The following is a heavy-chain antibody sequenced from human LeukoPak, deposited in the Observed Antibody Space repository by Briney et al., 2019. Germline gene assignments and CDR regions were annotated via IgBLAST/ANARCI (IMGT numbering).Heavy chain of an antibody. CDR3: TGRCGRGDCPDY. D-gene: IGHD2-21*01. J-gene: IGHJ4*02. V-gene: IGHV4-39*01. Sequence: PSETLSLTCSVSGGSISSNIHYWGWIRQPPGRGLEWIASVHYTGNTFYNPSLKSRVTISVDTSKDQFSLRVSSVTAADTAVYYCTGRCGRGDCPDYWGLGTLVTVSS. CDR1: GGSISSNIHY. CDR2: VHYTGNT.